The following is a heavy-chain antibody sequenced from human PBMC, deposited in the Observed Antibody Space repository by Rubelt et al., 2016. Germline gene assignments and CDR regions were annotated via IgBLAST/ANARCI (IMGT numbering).Heavy chain of an antibody. CDR3: TTATTATTVSFY. CDR1: GFTFSRYS. Sequence: EVQLVESGGRLVQPGGSLRLSCAASGFTFSRYSMNWVRQAPGKGLEWVGRFKSKADGGTTDYAAPGKGRCTISRDDSKNTLYLQMNSLKTEDTAVYYCTTATTATTVSFYWGQGTLVTVSS. D-gene: IGHD1-1*01. CDR2: FKSKADGGTT. V-gene: IGHV3-15*07. J-gene: IGHJ4*02.